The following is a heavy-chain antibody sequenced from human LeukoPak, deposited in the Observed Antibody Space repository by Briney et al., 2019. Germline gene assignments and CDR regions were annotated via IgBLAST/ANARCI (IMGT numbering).Heavy chain of an antibody. D-gene: IGHD3-9*01. CDR1: GFPFNIYW. CDR2: INQDGSEK. J-gene: IGHJ4*02. Sequence: GGSLRLSCEASGFPFNIYWLNWVRQAPGKGLEWVANINQDGSEKSHVDSVKGRFTISRDNAKNSLYLQMNSLRAEDPAVYYCARGFDWLLLGPFDYWGQGTLVTVSS. V-gene: IGHV3-7*01. CDR3: ARGFDWLLLGPFDY.